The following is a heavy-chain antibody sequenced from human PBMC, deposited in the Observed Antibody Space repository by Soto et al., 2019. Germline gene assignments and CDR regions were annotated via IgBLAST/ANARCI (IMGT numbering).Heavy chain of an antibody. V-gene: IGHV4-31*03. CDR1: GGSISSGGYY. CDR2: IYYSGST. CDR3: ARESEDLSFDY. J-gene: IGHJ4*02. Sequence: SETLSLTCTVSGGSISSGGYYWSWIRQHPGKGLEWIGYIYYSGSTYYNPSLKSRVTISVDTSKNQFSLKLSSVTAADTAVYYCARESEDLSFDYWGQGTLVTVSS.